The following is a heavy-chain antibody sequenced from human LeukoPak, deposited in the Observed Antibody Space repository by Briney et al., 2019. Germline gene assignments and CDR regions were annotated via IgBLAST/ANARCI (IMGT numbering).Heavy chain of an antibody. CDR1: GYTFTGYY. CDR2: ISAYNGNT. CDR3: ARDPGTAMTRGYFDY. V-gene: IGHV1-18*04. J-gene: IGHJ4*02. D-gene: IGHD5-18*01. Sequence: ASVKVSCKASGYTFTGYYMHWVRQAPGQGLEWMGWISAYNGNTNYAQKLQGRVTMTTDTSTSTAYMELRSLRSDDTAVYYCARDPGTAMTRGYFDYWGQGTLVTVSP.